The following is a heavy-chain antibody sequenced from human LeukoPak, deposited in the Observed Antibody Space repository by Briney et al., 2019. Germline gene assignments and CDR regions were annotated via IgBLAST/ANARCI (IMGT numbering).Heavy chain of an antibody. CDR2: IKQDGFEK. CDR1: GFTFSSYW. V-gene: IGHV3-7*01. Sequence: TGGSLRLSCAASGFTFSSYWMSWVRQAPGKGLEWVANIKQDGFEKYYVDSVKGRFTISRDNAKNSLYLQMNSLRAEDTAVYYCAGAIAAAVHFDYWGQGTLVTVSS. CDR3: AGAIAAAVHFDY. D-gene: IGHD6-13*01. J-gene: IGHJ4*02.